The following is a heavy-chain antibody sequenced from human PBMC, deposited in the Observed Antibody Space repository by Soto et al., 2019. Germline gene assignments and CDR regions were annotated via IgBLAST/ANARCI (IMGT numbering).Heavy chain of an antibody. J-gene: IGHJ4*01. V-gene: IGHV4-30-2*01. D-gene: IGHD5-12*01. CDR2: IYHSGNT. CDR1: GDSISSGGHS. Sequence: QLQLQESGSGLVKPSQTLSLTCAVSGDSISSGGHSWNWLRQPPGKGLEWIGYIYHSGNTYFNPTLKSRVTMSVDTSKNQISLTLSSVTAADTAIYYCARDRDGYDSGYFDSWGHGTLVTV. CDR3: ARDRDGYDSGYFDS.